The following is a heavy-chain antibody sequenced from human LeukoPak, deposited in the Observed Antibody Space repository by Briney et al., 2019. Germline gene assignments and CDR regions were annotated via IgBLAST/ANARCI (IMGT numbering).Heavy chain of an antibody. CDR3: ARDEADILTGYYRYYFDC. Sequence: GGSLRLSCAASGFTFSSYGMHWVRQAPGKGLEWVAAIWYDGSNKYYADSVKGRFTISRDNSKNTLYLQMNSLRAEDTAVYYCARDEADILTGYYRYYFDCWGQGTLVTVSS. D-gene: IGHD3-9*01. CDR1: GFTFSSYG. CDR2: IWYDGSNK. V-gene: IGHV3-33*01. J-gene: IGHJ4*02.